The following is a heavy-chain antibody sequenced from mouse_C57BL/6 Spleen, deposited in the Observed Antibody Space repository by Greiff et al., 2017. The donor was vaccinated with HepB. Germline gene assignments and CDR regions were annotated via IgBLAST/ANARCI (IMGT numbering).Heavy chain of an antibody. CDR2: ISYDGSN. D-gene: IGHD2-1*01. Sequence: EVQLQESGPGLVKPSQSLSLTCSVTGYSITSGYYWNWIRQFPGNKLEWMGYISYDGSNNYNPSLKNRISITRDTSKNQFFLKLNSVTTEDKATYYCARGQIYYGNYEGYFDVWGTGTTVTVSS. CDR3: ARGQIYYGNYEGYFDV. CDR1: GYSITSGYY. J-gene: IGHJ1*03. V-gene: IGHV3-6*01.